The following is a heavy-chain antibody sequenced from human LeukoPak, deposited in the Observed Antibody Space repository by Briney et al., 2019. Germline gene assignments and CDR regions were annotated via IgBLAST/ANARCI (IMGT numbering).Heavy chain of an antibody. V-gene: IGHV3-23*01. CDR2: ISGSGGST. CDR3: AKDPARGGIVVVITSGLN. CDR1: GFTFSSYA. Sequence: PGGSLRLSCAASGFTFSSYAMSWVRQAPGKGLEWVSAISGSGGSTYYADSVKGRFTISRDNSKNTLYLQMNSLRAEDTAVYYCAKDPARGGIVVVITSGLNWGQGTMVTVSS. J-gene: IGHJ3*01. D-gene: IGHD3-22*01.